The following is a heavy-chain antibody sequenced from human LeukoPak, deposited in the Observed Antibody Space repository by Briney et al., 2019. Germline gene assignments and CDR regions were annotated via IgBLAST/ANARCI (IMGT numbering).Heavy chain of an antibody. Sequence: SETLSLTCTVSGGSISSSSYYWGWIRQPPGKGLEWIGSIYYSGSTYYNPSLKSRVTISVDTSKNQFSLELSSVTAADTAVYYCARKKAAAGRPNWFDPWGQGTLVTVSS. D-gene: IGHD6-13*01. CDR3: ARKKAAAGRPNWFDP. CDR1: GGSISSSSYY. V-gene: IGHV4-39*01. CDR2: IYYSGST. J-gene: IGHJ5*02.